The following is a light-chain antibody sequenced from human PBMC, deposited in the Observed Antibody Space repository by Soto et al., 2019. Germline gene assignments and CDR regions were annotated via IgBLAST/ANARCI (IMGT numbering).Light chain of an antibody. J-gene: IGKJ1*01. CDR1: QSISSSY. V-gene: IGKV3-20*01. CDR3: QQYDSSPRT. Sequence: EIVMTQSPATLSVSPWERAALSCRASQSISSSYLAWYQQKPGQAPRLLIYGPSSRATGIPDRFSGSGSGTDFTLTINRLEPEDFAVYYCQQYDSSPRTFGQGTKVDIK. CDR2: GPS.